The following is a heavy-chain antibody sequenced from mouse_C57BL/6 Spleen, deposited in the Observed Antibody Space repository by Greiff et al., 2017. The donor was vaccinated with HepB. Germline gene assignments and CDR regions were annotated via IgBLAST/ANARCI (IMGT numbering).Heavy chain of an antibody. CDR2: IWTGGGT. D-gene: IGHD1-1*01. CDR1: GFSLTSYA. Sequence: VKLVESGPGLVAPSQSLSITCTVSGFSLTSYAISWVRQPPGKGLEWLGVIWTGGGTNYNSALKSRLSISKDNSKSQVFLKMNSLQTDDTARYYCARTITTVVAPYFDVWGTGTTVTVSS. CDR3: ARTITTVVAPYFDV. V-gene: IGHV2-9-1*01. J-gene: IGHJ1*03.